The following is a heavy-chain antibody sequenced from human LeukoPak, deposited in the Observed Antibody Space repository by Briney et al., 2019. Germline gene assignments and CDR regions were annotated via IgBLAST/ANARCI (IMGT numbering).Heavy chain of an antibody. CDR1: GGTFSSYA. CDR2: IIPILGIA. CDR3: VRSGIYCSGGSCYLAY. V-gene: IGHV1-69*04. J-gene: IGHJ4*02. Sequence: SVKVSCKASGGTFSSYAISWVRQAPGQGLEWMGRIIPILGIANYAQKFQGRVTITADKSTSTAYMELSSLRSEDTAVYYCVRSGIYCSGGSCYLAYWGQGTLVTVSS. D-gene: IGHD2-15*01.